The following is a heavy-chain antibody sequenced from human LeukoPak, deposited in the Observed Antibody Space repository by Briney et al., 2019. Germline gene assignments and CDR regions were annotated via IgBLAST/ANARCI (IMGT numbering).Heavy chain of an antibody. Sequence: GGSLRLSCAASGFTFSSYSMNWVRQAPGKGLEWVSSISSSSSYIYYADSVKGRFTISRDNAKNSLYLQMNSLRAEDTAVYYCARSPTDYGDYEGWFDPWGQGTLVTVSS. CDR1: GFTFSSYS. CDR2: ISSSSSYI. D-gene: IGHD4-17*01. CDR3: ARSPTDYGDYEGWFDP. J-gene: IGHJ5*02. V-gene: IGHV3-21*01.